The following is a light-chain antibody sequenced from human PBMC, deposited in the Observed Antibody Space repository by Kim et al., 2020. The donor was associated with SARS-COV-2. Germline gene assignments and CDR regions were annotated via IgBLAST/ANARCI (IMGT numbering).Light chain of an antibody. J-gene: IGKJ1*01. V-gene: IGKV1-39*01. CDR1: QSISSY. CDR3: QQSYSTPQT. Sequence: DIQMTQSPSSLSASVGDRITITCRASQSISSYLNWYQQKPGKAPNLLIYAGSSLESGVPSRFSGSGSGKGFTLTISSLQAEEGATYFCQQSYSTPQTFGQGTKVDIK. CDR2: AGS.